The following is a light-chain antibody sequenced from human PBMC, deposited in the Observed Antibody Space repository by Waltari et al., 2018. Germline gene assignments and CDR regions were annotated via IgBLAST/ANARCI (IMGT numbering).Light chain of an antibody. V-gene: IGKV3D-15*01. J-gene: IGKJ1*01. Sequence: EIVMTQSPATLSLSPGESATLSCRASQSLRSTLAWFQQKPGQPPRLLIYGTSTRATGIPARFSGSGSGTDFSLTISSLQPEDFATYYCQQYDSWPWTFGQGTRVE. CDR2: GTS. CDR1: QSLRST. CDR3: QQYDSWPWT.